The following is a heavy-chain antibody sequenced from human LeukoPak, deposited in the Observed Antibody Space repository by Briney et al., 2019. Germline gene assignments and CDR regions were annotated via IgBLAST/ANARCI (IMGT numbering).Heavy chain of an antibody. CDR2: INHSGST. V-gene: IGHV4-34*01. CDR3: ARERFCSGGSCYRRSNWFDP. J-gene: IGHJ5*02. CDR1: GGSFSSYY. D-gene: IGHD2-15*01. Sequence: PSETLSLTCSVYGGSFSSYYWSWIRQPPGKGLEWIGEINHSGSTNYNPSLKSRVTISVDTSKKQFSLKLSSVTAADTAVYYCARERFCSGGSCYRRSNWFDPWGQGTLVTVSS.